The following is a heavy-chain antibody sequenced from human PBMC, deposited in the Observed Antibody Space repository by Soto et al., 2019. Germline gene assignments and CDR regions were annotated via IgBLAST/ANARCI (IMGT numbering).Heavy chain of an antibody. D-gene: IGHD3-10*01. J-gene: IGHJ6*02. CDR1: GGSISSYY. CDR2: IYYSGST. V-gene: IGHV4-59*01. Sequence: PSETLSLTCTVSGGSISSYYWSWIRQPPGRGLEWIEYIYYSGSTNYNPSLKSRVTISVDTSKNQFSLKLSSVTAADTAVYYGARAAYGSGGYYYYYGMDVWGQGTTVTVSS. CDR3: ARAAYGSGGYYYYYGMDV.